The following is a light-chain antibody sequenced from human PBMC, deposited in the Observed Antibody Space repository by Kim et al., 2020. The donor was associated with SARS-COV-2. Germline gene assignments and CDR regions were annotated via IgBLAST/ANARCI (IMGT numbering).Light chain of an antibody. CDR1: SSDVGGYND. CDR2: DVS. J-gene: IGLJ3*02. CDR3: NSYTSSSTWV. Sequence: GQSITISCTGTSSDVGGYNDVSWYQQHPGKAPKLMIYDVSKRPSGVSNRFSGSKSGNTASLTISGLQAEDEADYYCNSYTSSSTWVFGGGTQLTVL. V-gene: IGLV2-14*04.